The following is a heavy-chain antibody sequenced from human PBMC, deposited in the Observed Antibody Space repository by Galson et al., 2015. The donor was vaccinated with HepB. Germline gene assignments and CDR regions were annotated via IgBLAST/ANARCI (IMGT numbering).Heavy chain of an antibody. CDR1: GGTFSSYA. Sequence: SVKVSCKASGGTFSSYAISWVRQAPGQGLEWMGGIIPIFGTANCAQKFQGRVTITADESTSTAYMELSSLRSEDTAVYYCARALSVVYSSSWYGVGYWGQGTLVTVSS. CDR3: ARALSVVYSSSWYGVGY. J-gene: IGHJ4*02. D-gene: IGHD6-13*01. CDR2: IIPIFGTA. V-gene: IGHV1-69*13.